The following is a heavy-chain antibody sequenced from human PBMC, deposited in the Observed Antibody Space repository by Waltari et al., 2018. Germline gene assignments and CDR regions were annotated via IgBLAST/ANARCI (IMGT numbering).Heavy chain of an antibody. CDR1: GDSISSSSYY. CDR2: IYYSGST. V-gene: IGHV4-39*01. D-gene: IGHD2-8*01. Sequence: QLQPQGSGPGQVNPSETLSLTCTVSGDSISSSSYYWGWIRQPPGKGLEWIGSIYYSGSTYYNPSLKSRLSISVDTPKNQFSLKLSSVTAADAAIYYCARLRSNMTPFDPWGQGTLVTVSS. CDR3: ARLRSNMTPFDP. J-gene: IGHJ5*02.